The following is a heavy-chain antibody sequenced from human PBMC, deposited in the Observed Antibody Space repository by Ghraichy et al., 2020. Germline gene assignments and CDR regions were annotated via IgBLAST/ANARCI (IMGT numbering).Heavy chain of an antibody. Sequence: SQTLSLTCTVSGGSISSSSYYWGWIRQPPGKGLEWIGSIYYSGSTYYNPALKSRVTISVDTSKNQFSLKLSSVTAAETAVYYCAGLLRDFWSGYSDYWGQGTLVTVPS. CDR2: IYYSGST. D-gene: IGHD3-3*01. CDR3: AGLLRDFWSGYSDY. CDR1: GGSISSSSYY. J-gene: IGHJ4*02. V-gene: IGHV4-39*01.